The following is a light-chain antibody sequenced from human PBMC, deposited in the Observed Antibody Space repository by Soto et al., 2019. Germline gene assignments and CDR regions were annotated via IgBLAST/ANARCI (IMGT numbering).Light chain of an antibody. CDR3: QQYNNWPSWT. CDR1: QRVSSN. V-gene: IGKV3-15*01. J-gene: IGKJ1*01. Sequence: EIVMTQSPATLSLSPGERATLSCRASQRVSSNLAWYQQKPGQAPSLLIYGASTRATGIPDRFSGSGSGTEFTLTISSLQSEDFAVYYCQQYNNWPSWTFGQGTKVKIK. CDR2: GAS.